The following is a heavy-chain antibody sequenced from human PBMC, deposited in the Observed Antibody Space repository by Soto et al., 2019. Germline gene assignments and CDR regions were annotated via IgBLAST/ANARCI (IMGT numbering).Heavy chain of an antibody. D-gene: IGHD6-6*01. CDR2: ISYDGSNK. J-gene: IGHJ4*02. V-gene: IGHV3-30-3*01. CDR1: GFTFSSYA. Sequence: GGSLRLSCAASGFTFSSYAMHWVRQAPGKGLEWVAVISYDGSNKYYADSVKGRFTISRDNSKNTLYLQMNSLRDEDTALYYCARDLGPFPTSSSSYRYWGQGTLVTVSS. CDR3: ARDLGPFPTSSSSYRY.